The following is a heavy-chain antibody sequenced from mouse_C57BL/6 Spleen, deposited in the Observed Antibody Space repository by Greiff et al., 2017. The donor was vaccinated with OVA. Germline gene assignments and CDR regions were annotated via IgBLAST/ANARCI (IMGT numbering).Heavy chain of an antibody. J-gene: IGHJ1*03. D-gene: IGHD1-1*01. V-gene: IGHV1-64*01. CDR3: ARGYYGSQGYFDV. Sequence: VQLQQPGAELVKPGASVKLSCKASGYTFTSYWMHWVKQRPGQGLEWIGMIHPNSGSTNYNEKFKSKATLTVDKSSSTAYMQLSSLTSEDSAVYYCARGYYGSQGYFDVWGTGTTVTVSS. CDR2: IHPNSGST. CDR1: GYTFTSYW.